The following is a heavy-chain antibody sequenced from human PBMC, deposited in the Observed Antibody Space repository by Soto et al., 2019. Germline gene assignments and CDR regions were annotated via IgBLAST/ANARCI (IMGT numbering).Heavy chain of an antibody. CDR2: IYYSGST. Sequence: LSLNCTLSCGSIRRGGSYWSWIRQHPGKGLEWIGYIYYSGSTYYNPSLTSRATISVYTSKNQLSLKLSSVTAADTAVYYCARAPSFYCLDRPRPVDFDIWGPGTKVPVSS. CDR3: ARAPSFYCLDRPRPVDFDI. CDR1: CGSIRRGGSY. D-gene: IGHD2-21*02. J-gene: IGHJ3*02. V-gene: IGHV4-31*03.